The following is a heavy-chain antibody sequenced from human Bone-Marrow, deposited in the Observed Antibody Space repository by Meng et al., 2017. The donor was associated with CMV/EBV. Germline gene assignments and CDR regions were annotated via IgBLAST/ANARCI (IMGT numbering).Heavy chain of an antibody. CDR1: GYTFTSYD. Sequence: HAQLVQSGAELKKPGASVKVSCKASGYTFTSYDINSVRQAAGQGLEWMGWMNPNSGNTDYAQKFQGRVTMTRNISKSTAYMDLSSLRSEDTAVYYCATGVADFEYWGQGTLVTVSS. D-gene: IGHD6-19*01. CDR3: ATGVADFEY. V-gene: IGHV1-8*01. J-gene: IGHJ4*02. CDR2: MNPNSGNT.